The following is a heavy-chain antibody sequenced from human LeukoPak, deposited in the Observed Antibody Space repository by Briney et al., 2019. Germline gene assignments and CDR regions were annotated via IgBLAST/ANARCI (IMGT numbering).Heavy chain of an antibody. V-gene: IGHV1-69*04. CDR2: IIPILGIA. J-gene: IGHJ4*02. D-gene: IGHD1-26*01. Sequence: ASVKVSCKASGGTFSSYAISWVRQAPGQGLEWMGRIIPILGIANYAQKFQGRVTITADKSTSTAYMELSSLRSEDTAVYYCASSSPSGSYSPYWGQGTLVTVSS. CDR1: GGTFSSYA. CDR3: ASSSPSGSYSPY.